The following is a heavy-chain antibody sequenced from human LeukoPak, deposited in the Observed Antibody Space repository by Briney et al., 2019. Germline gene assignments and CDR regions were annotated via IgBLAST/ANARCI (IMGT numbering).Heavy chain of an antibody. CDR2: ISAYNGNT. CDR1: GYTFTSYG. V-gene: IGHV1-18*01. J-gene: IGHJ6*02. Sequence: ASVKVSCKASGYTFTSYGISWVRQAPGQGLEWMGWISAYNGNTNYAQKLQGRVTMTTDTSTSTAYMELSSLRSEDTAVYYCASSLGPYYYYGMDVWGQGTTVTVSS. CDR3: ASSLGPYYYYGMDV.